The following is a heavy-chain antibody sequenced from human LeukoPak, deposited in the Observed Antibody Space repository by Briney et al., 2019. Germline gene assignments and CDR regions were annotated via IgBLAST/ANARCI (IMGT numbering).Heavy chain of an antibody. Sequence: SVKVSCKASGGTFSSYAISWVRQAPGQGLEWMGRIIPILGIANYAQKFQGRVTITADKSASTAYMELSSLRSEDTAVYYCASYYDSSGYYYDFYHGMDVWGQGTTVTVSS. CDR2: IIPILGIA. CDR1: GGTFSSYA. J-gene: IGHJ6*02. CDR3: ASYYDSSGYYYDFYHGMDV. V-gene: IGHV1-69*04. D-gene: IGHD3-22*01.